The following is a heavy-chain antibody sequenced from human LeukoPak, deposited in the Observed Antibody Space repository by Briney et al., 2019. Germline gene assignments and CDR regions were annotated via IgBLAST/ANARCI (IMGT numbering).Heavy chain of an antibody. J-gene: IGHJ4*02. CDR3: ARDKEGYYSNHEASFDY. Sequence: ASVKVSCKASGYTFTSYGISWVRQAPGQGLEWMGWISAYNGNTKYAQKLQGRVTMTTDTSTSTAYMELRSLRSDDTAVYYCARDKEGYYSNHEASFDYWGKGTLVTVSS. CDR1: GYTFTSYG. CDR2: ISAYNGNT. D-gene: IGHD4-11*01. V-gene: IGHV1-18*01.